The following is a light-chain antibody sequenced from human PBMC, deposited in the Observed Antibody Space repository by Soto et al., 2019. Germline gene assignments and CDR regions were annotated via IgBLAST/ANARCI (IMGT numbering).Light chain of an antibody. V-gene: IGKV4-1*01. CDR1: QSVLYSSNNKNY. CDR3: QQYYSTPVT. Sequence: DIVTTQSPDSLAVSLGERATINCKSSQSVLYSSNNKNYLAWYQQKPGQPPKLLIYWASTRESGVPDRFSGSGSGTDFTLTISSLQAGDVAVYYCQQYYSTPVTFGQGTKLEIK. J-gene: IGKJ2*01. CDR2: WAS.